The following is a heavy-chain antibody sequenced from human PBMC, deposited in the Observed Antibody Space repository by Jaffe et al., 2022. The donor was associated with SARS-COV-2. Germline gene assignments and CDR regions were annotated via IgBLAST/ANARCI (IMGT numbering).Heavy chain of an antibody. CDR3: ARDFEPTIVVVVAATPARQGLKRPTENWFDP. CDR1: GFTFSSYG. Sequence: QVQLVESGGGVVQPGRSLRLSCAASGFTFSSYGMHWVRQAPGKGLEWVAVIWYDGSNKYYADSVKGRFTISRDNSKNTLYLQMNSLRAEDTAVYYCARDFEPTIVVVVAATPARQGLKRPTENWFDPWGQGTLVTVSS. V-gene: IGHV3-33*01. CDR2: IWYDGSNK. J-gene: IGHJ5*02. D-gene: IGHD2-15*01.